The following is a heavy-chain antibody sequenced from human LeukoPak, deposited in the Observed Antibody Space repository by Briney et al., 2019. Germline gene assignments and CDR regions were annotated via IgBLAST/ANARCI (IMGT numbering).Heavy chain of an antibody. J-gene: IGHJ4*02. Sequence: SGGSLRLSCAASGLTFSSYAMSWVRKAPGKGLEWVSAISGSGGSTYYADSVKGRFTISRDNSKNPLYLQMNSLRAEDTAVYYCAKDSNTRAYSSGWFGGSYNYWGQGTLVTVSS. D-gene: IGHD6-19*01. CDR3: AKDSNTRAYSSGWFGGSYNY. CDR1: GLTFSSYA. V-gene: IGHV3-23*01. CDR2: ISGSGGST.